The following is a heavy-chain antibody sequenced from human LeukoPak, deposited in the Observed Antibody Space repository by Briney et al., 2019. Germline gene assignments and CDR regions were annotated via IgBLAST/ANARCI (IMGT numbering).Heavy chain of an antibody. Sequence: GGSLRLSCVASGFTLSTYWMSWVRQAPGKGLEWVANIRQDGSEKYYVDSVKGRFTISRDNAKNSLYLQMNTLRDDDTAVYYCARVIDGALIDYWGQGTLVTVSS. CDR2: IRQDGSEK. V-gene: IGHV3-7*01. D-gene: IGHD5-24*01. CDR1: GFTLSTYW. J-gene: IGHJ4*02. CDR3: ARVIDGALIDY.